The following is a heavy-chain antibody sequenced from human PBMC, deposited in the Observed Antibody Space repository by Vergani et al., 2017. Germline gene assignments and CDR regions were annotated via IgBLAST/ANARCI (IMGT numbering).Heavy chain of an antibody. Sequence: QVQLVQSGAEVKKPGASVKVSCKASGGTFSSYAISWVRQAPGQGLEWMGRIIPIFGTANYAQKFQGRVTTTADESTSTAYMELRSLRSDDTAVYYCARDLQWLAYYYYYGMDVWGQGTTVTVSS. J-gene: IGHJ6*02. D-gene: IGHD6-19*01. V-gene: IGHV1-69*13. CDR2: IIPIFGTA. CDR1: GGTFSSYA. CDR3: ARDLQWLAYYYYYGMDV.